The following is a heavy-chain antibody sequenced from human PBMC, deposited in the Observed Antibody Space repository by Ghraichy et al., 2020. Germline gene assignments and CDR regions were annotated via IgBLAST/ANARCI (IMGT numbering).Heavy chain of an antibody. V-gene: IGHV5-51*01. CDR3: ARHGRYSYGYFPLDY. CDR2: IYPGDSDT. Sequence: GESLNISCKGSGYSFTSYWIGWVRQMPGKGLEWMGIIYPGDSDTRYSPSFQGQVTISADKSISTAYLQWSSLKASDTAMYYCARHGRYSYGYFPLDYWGQGTLVTVSS. D-gene: IGHD5-18*01. CDR1: GYSFTSYW. J-gene: IGHJ4*02.